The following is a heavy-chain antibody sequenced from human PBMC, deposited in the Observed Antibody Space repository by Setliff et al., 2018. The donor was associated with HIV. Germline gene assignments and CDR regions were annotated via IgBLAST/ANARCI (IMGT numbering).Heavy chain of an antibody. J-gene: IGHJ6*02. CDR1: GGSISNRY. CDR3: ARGFYREAMDV. D-gene: IGHD1-26*01. CDR2: ISYSGNT. V-gene: IGHV4-59*11. Sequence: SETLSLTCTVSGGSISNRYWSWIRQPPGKELEWVGSISYSGNTDQNPSLKSRVTISQDTSNNQFSLKLSSVTAADTAVYFCARGFYREAMDVCGPGTTVTVSS.